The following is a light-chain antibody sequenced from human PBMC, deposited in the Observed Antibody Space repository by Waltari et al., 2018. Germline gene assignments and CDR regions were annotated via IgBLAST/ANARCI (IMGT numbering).Light chain of an antibody. CDR2: WVF. V-gene: IGKV2-30*02. CDR1: QSLVPVDGNTY. CDR3: MQGTRWPYT. J-gene: IGKJ2*01. Sequence: EVVMTQSPVSLSVTLGQAASISCKSSQSLVPVDGNTYLNWFHQRPGQSPRRLIYWVFNRDSGVPDRFSGSGSGTDFTLRISRVEAEDVGVYSCMQGTRWPYTFGQGTQLDIK.